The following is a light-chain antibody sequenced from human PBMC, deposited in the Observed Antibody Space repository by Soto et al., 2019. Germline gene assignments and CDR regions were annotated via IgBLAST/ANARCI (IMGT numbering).Light chain of an antibody. CDR2: AAV. Sequence: DIHLTHSPSLLSASVGGRVTITCRASQGISQYVAWYQQKPGKAPKLLIYAAVVLQGGIPSRFSGSGSATEFILTISGLQPEDFATYYCQQVNYYPFTFGGGTKVDIK. J-gene: IGKJ4*01. CDR3: QQVNYYPFT. V-gene: IGKV1-9*01. CDR1: QGISQY.